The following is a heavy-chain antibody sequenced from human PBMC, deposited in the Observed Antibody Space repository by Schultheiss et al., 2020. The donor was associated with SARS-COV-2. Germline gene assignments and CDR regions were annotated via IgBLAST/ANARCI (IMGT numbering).Heavy chain of an antibody. CDR3: ARSRVSPVRSYQYYGMDV. CDR1: GASISSGGYY. D-gene: IGHD5/OR15-5a*01. V-gene: IGHV4-31*03. CDR2: TYFGGST. Sequence: SETLSLTCTVSGASISSGGYYWGWIRQLPGKGLEWIGYTYFGGSTYYNPSLTSRTSISVDTSKNQVSLKLSSVTAADTAVYYCARSRVSPVRSYQYYGMDVWGQGTTVTVSS. J-gene: IGHJ6*02.